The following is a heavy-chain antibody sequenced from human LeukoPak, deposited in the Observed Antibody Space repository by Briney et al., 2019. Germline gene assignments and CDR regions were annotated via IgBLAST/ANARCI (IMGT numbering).Heavy chain of an antibody. D-gene: IGHD3-3*01. CDR3: AKGRRIFGALHTHYMDV. J-gene: IGHJ6*03. V-gene: IGHV3-7*01. Sequence: GGSLRLSCAASGFTFSSYWMSWVRQAPGKGLEWVANIKQDGSEKYYVDSVKGRFTISRDNAKNSLYLQMNSLRAEDTAVYYCAKGRRIFGALHTHYMDVWGKGTTVTVSS. CDR1: GFTFSSYW. CDR2: IKQDGSEK.